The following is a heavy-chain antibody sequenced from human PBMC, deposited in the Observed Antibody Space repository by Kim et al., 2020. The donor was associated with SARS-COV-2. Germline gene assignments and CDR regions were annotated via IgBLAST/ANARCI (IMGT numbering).Heavy chain of an antibody. Sequence: GGYLRLSCAASGFTFSSYWMHWVRQAPGKGLVWVSRINSDGSSTSYADSVKGRFTISRDNAKNTLYLQMNSLRAEDTAVYYCARGFGGRVLGYLGPFDYWGQGTLVTVSS. CDR1: GFTFSSYW. J-gene: IGHJ4*02. D-gene: IGHD3-10*01. CDR2: INSDGSST. CDR3: ARGFGGRVLGYLGPFDY. V-gene: IGHV3-74*01.